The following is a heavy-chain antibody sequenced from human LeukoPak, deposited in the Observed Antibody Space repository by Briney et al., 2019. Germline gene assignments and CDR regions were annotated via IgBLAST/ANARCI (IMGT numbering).Heavy chain of an antibody. CDR3: AKDNSPVSTVTFDY. CDR1: GFTFNNYW. V-gene: IGHV3-23*01. Sequence: GGSLRLSCVASGFTFNNYWMSWVRQAPGKGLEWVSAISGSGGSTYYADSVKGRFTISRDNSKNTLYLQMNSLRAEDTAVYYCAKDNSPVSTVTFDYWGQGTLVTVSS. CDR2: ISGSGGST. D-gene: IGHD4-11*01. J-gene: IGHJ4*02.